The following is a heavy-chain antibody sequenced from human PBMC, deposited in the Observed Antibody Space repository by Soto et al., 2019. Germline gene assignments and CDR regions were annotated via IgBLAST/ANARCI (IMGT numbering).Heavy chain of an antibody. Sequence: PGGSLRLSCAASGFTFSRNGMHWVRQAPGKGLEWVADISYDGSKKYYADSVKGRFTISRDNSKSTLYLQMNSLRPEDTAVYYCAQNGQWLATPPVAWGQGSLVTVSS. J-gene: IGHJ4*02. D-gene: IGHD6-19*01. V-gene: IGHV3-30*18. CDR2: ISYDGSKK. CDR3: AQNGQWLATPPVA. CDR1: GFTFSRNG.